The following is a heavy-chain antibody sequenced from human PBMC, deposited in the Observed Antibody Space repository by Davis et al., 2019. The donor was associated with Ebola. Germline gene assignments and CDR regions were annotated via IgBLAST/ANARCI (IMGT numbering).Heavy chain of an antibody. CDR3: ARVYYYVVS. V-gene: IGHV3-7*01. J-gene: IGHJ4*02. Sequence: PGESLRPSCAPSGFTLSIYWMGCVRQAPGKGLEWVANIKQDGSEKYYMDSVKGRFTISRDNAKNSLYLQMNSLRVEDTAVYYCARVYYYVVSWGQGTLVTVSS. CDR1: GFTLSIYW. CDR2: IKQDGSEK. D-gene: IGHD3-10*02.